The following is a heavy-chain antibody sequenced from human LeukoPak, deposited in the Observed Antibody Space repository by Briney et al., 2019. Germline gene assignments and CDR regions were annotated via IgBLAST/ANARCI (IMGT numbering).Heavy chain of an antibody. D-gene: IGHD3-10*01. CDR3: ARWAPSGGFDY. CDR2: IYYSGNT. Sequence: PSETLSLTCTVSGGSVSSYYCSWIRQPPGKGLEWIGYIYYSGNTNYNPSLKSRVTISVDTSKNQFSLKPSSVTAADTAVYYCARWAPSGGFDYWGQGTLVTVSS. CDR1: GGSVSSYY. J-gene: IGHJ4*02. V-gene: IGHV4-59*02.